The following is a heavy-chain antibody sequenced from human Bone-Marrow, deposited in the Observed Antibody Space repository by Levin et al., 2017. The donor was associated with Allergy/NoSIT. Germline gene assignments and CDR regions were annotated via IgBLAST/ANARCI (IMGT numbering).Heavy chain of an antibody. CDR2: FNSDGSST. CDR3: ARQNFDSSGYSLDY. D-gene: IGHD3-22*01. CDR1: GFTFSSYW. Sequence: GGSLRLSCAASGFTFSSYWIHWVRQAPGKGLVWLSRFNSDGSSTTYADSVKGRFTISRDNAKNTLYLQMNSLSAEDTAVYYCARQNFDSSGYSLDYWGQGTLVTVSS. V-gene: IGHV3-74*01. J-gene: IGHJ4*02.